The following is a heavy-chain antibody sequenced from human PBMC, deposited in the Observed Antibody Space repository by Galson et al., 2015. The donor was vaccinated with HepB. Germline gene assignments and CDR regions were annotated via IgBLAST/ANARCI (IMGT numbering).Heavy chain of an antibody. CDR2: IFYSGDT. V-gene: IGHV4-59*02. D-gene: IGHD4-23*01. CDR3: ARTSSYGGNPEFDS. J-gene: IGHJ4*02. Sequence: LSLTCTVSGGSVTPYYWNWIRQPPGKGLEWIGYIFYSGDTNYNPSLKGRVTISVDASKNQFSLKLTSVTAADTAVYFCARTSSYGGNPEFDSWGQGTLVTVSS. CDR1: GGSVTPYY.